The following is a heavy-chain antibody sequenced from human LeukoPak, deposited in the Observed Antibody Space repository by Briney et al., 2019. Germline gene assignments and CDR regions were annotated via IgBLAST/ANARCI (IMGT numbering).Heavy chain of an antibody. Sequence: GGSLRLSCAASGFTFTSLPLHWVRQAPGKVLEWVAVSSTHGSDEYYADSVKGRFTVFSDNSKKTVYLQMDSLRAEDTAVYHCAMDYYDSNGYSRGWDYWGQGTLVTVSS. V-gene: IGHV3-30*04. CDR1: GFTFTSLP. CDR2: SSTHGSDE. J-gene: IGHJ4*02. CDR3: AMDYYDSNGYSRGWDY. D-gene: IGHD3-22*01.